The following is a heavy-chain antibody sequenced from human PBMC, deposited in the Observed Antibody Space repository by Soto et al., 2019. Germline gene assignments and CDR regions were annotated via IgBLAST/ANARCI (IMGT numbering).Heavy chain of an antibody. V-gene: IGHV1-8*01. CDR1: GYTFTSYD. Sequence: ASVKVSCKASGYTFTSYDINWVRQATGQGVEWVGWMNPNSGNTGYAQKFQGRVTMTRNTSISTAYMELSSLRSEDTAVYYCARGLAYCSGGSCYLSEYYYYYYYMDVWGKGTTVTVSS. D-gene: IGHD2-15*01. J-gene: IGHJ6*03. CDR3: ARGLAYCSGGSCYLSEYYYYYYYMDV. CDR2: MNPNSGNT.